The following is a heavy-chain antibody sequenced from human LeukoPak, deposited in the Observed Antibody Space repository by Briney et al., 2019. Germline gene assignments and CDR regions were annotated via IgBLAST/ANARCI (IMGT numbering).Heavy chain of an antibody. CDR1: GFNFSPYG. CDR2: ISGSGSDT. J-gene: IGHJ2*01. CDR3: AKLGTYFYFDF. Sequence: GGPLRLSCAASGFNFSPYGMSWIRQAPGKGLEWVAGISGSGSDTYYADSVKGRFTISRDNFKNTVDLQMNSLRADDTAVYYCAKLGTYFYFDFWGRGTLVTVSS. V-gene: IGHV3-23*01. D-gene: IGHD7-27*01.